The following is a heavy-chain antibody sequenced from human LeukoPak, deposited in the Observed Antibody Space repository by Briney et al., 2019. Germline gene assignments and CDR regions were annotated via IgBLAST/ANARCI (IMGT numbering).Heavy chain of an antibody. CDR3: AKDRTSPHYYDSSGYWGLGY. D-gene: IGHD3-22*01. Sequence: GGSLRLSCAASGFTFSSYGMHWVRQAPGKGLEWVAVISYEGSNKYYADSVKGRFTISRDNSKNTLYLQMNSLRAEDTAVYYCAKDRTSPHYYDSSGYWGLGYWGQGTLVTVSS. V-gene: IGHV3-30*18. J-gene: IGHJ4*02. CDR1: GFTFSSYG. CDR2: ISYEGSNK.